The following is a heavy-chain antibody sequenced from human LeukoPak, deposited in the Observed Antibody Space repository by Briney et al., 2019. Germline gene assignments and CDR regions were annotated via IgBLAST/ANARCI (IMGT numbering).Heavy chain of an antibody. CDR1: GYTFTNNW. D-gene: IGHD4-17*01. J-gene: IGHJ4*02. Sequence: ASVKVSCKAFGYTFTNNWMHWVRQAPGQGPEWMGLISPTGGSTAYAQKFQGRVTLTRDMSTSTDYLELSSLRSEDTAVYYCARGYYTVTTGGMIDYWGQGTLVTVSS. CDR3: ARGYYTVTTGGMIDY. V-gene: IGHV1-46*01. CDR2: ISPTGGST.